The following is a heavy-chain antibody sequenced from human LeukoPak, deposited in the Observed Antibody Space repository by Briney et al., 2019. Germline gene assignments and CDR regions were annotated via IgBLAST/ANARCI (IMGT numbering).Heavy chain of an antibody. CDR2: IYHCGST. CDR1: GYSISSGYY. V-gene: IGHV4-38-2*01. J-gene: IGHJ4*02. D-gene: IGHD2-15*01. CDR3: ARRGGNIDY. Sequence: PSETLSLTCALSGYSISSGYYWGWIRQPPRKGLEWIGSIYHCGSTYYNPSLKSRVTISVDTSKNQFSLKLSSVTAADTAVYYWARRGGNIDYWGQGTLVTVSS.